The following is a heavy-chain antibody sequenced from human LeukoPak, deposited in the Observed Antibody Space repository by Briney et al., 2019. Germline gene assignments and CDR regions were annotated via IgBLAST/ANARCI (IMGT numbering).Heavy chain of an antibody. CDR1: GVSSSSSY. Sequence: SETLSLTCTVSGVSSSSSYWSWIRQPPGKGLEWIGYIFYTGDSNHNPSFKSRVSISLDTSKDQISLKLSSVTAADTAVYYCARGRPSSGGAFDIWGQGTMVTVSS. CDR3: ARGRPSSGGAFDI. D-gene: IGHD6-6*01. V-gene: IGHV4-59*12. CDR2: IFYTGDS. J-gene: IGHJ3*02.